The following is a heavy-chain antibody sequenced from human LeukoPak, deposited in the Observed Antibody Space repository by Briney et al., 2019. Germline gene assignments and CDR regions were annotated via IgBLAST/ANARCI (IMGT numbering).Heavy chain of an antibody. V-gene: IGHV3-23*01. CDR3: AKDRPSECSGGSCYFGFDY. Sequence: GGSLRLSCAASGSTFSSYAMSWVRQAPGKGLEWVSAISGSGGSTYYADSVKGRFTISRDNSKNTLYLQMNSLRAEDTAVYYCAKDRPSECSGGSCYFGFDYWGQGTLVTVSS. CDR2: ISGSGGST. J-gene: IGHJ4*02. CDR1: GSTFSSYA. D-gene: IGHD2-15*01.